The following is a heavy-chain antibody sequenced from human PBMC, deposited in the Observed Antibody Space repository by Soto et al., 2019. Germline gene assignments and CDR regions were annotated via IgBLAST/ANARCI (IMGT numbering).Heavy chain of an antibody. Sequence: PSETLSLTCIVSNFSISSGYYWGWIRQSPGKGLEWIATIYHTGHTYYNPSLESRVTISVDTSENHFSLKLSSVTAADTAVYYCARLDFRMNWFDPWGQGTLVTVSS. D-gene: IGHD3-3*01. CDR2: IYHTGHT. V-gene: IGHV4-38-2*02. CDR1: NFSISSGYY. CDR3: ARLDFRMNWFDP. J-gene: IGHJ5*02.